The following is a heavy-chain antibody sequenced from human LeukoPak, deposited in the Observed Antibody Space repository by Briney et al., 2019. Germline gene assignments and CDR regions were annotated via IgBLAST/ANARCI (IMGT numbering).Heavy chain of an antibody. CDR1: GDSVSSNSAA. J-gene: IGHJ6*03. D-gene: IGHD1-26*01. V-gene: IGHV6-1*01. CDR3: ASQHRSIKWEDGYYMDV. Sequence: SQTLSLTCAISGDSVSSNSAAWNWIRQSPSRGLEWLGRTYYRSKWYNDYAVSVKSRITINPDTSKNQFSLHLNSVTPEDTAVYYCASQHRSIKWEDGYYMDVWGKGTTVTVSS. CDR2: TYYRSKWYN.